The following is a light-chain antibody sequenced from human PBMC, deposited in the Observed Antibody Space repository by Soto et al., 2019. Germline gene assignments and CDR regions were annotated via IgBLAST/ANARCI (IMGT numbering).Light chain of an antibody. Sequence: EIVLTQSPGTLSLSPGERATLSCRASQSVSSSFLAWYQQKPGQAPRLLIYGASIRATGIPDRFSGSGSGTDFNLTISRVEPEDFGVYCCQQYCSSPWTFGQGIKVEIK. CDR3: QQYCSSPWT. CDR2: GAS. J-gene: IGKJ1*01. V-gene: IGKV3-20*01. CDR1: QSVSSSF.